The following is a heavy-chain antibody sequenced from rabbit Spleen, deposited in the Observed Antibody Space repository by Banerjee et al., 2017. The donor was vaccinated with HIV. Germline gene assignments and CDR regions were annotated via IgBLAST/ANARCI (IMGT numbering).Heavy chain of an antibody. V-gene: IGHV1S40*01. D-gene: IGHD1-1*01. Sequence: QSLEESGGDLVKPGASLTLTCTASGFSFSSGYDMCWVRQAPGKGLEWIGTIWTGSTGITWYASWAKGRFTMSRTSSTTVTLQMTSLTAADTATYFCARDLVAVIGWNFNLWGQGTLVTVS. CDR1: GFSFSSGYD. J-gene: IGHJ4*01. CDR3: ARDLVAVIGWNFNL. CDR2: IWTGSTGIT.